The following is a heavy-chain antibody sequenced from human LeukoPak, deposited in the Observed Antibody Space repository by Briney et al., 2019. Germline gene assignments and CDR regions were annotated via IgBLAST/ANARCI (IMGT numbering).Heavy chain of an antibody. CDR3: ARGRGYYYDSSGYYYFDY. D-gene: IGHD3-22*01. CDR1: GGSISSGGYY. J-gene: IGHJ4*02. CDR2: IYYSGST. V-gene: IGHV4-31*03. Sequence: PSETLSLTCTVSGGSISSGGYYWSWIHQHPGKGLEWIGYIYYSGSTYYNPSLKSRVTISVDTSKNQFSLKLSSVTAADTAVYYCARGRGYYYDSSGYYYFDYWGQGTLVTVSS.